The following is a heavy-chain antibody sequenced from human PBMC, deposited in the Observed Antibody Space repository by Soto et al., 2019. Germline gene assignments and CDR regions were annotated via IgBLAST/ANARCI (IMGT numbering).Heavy chain of an antibody. CDR2: ISAYNGNT. D-gene: IGHD3-10*01. CDR3: ARSEWAIWFGELPLY. CDR1: GYTFTSYG. J-gene: IGHJ4*02. Sequence: GASVKVSCKASGYTFTSYGISWVRQAPGQGLEWMGWISAYNGNTNYAQKLQGRVTMTTDTSTSTAYMELRSLRSDDTAVYYCARSEWAIWFGELPLYWGQGTLVTVSS. V-gene: IGHV1-18*01.